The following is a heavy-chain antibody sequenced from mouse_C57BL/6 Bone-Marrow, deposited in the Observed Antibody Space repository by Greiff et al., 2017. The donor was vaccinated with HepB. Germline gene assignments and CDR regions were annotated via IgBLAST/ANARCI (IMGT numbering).Heavy chain of an antibody. J-gene: IGHJ3*01. CDR2: ISDGGSYT. D-gene: IGHD3-1*01. CDR1: GFTFSSYA. CDR3: ARSGAY. Sequence: EVKLMESGGGLVKPGGSLKLSCAASGFTFSSYAMSWVRQTPEKRLEWVATISDGGSYTYYPDNVKGRFTISRDNAKNNLYLQMSHLKSEDTAMYYCARSGAYWCQGTLVTVSA. V-gene: IGHV5-4*03.